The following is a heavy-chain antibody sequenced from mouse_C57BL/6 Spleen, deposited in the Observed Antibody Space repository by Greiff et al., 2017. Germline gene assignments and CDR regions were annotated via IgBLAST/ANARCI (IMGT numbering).Heavy chain of an antibody. V-gene: IGHV1-82*01. CDR2: IYPGDGDT. D-gene: IGHD2-4*01. Sequence: VQGVESGPELVKPGASVKISCKASGYAFSSSWMNWVKQRPGKGLEWIGRIYPGDGDTNYNGKFKGKATLTADKSSSTAYMQLSSLTSEDSAVYFCARSNYDYSAWFAYWGQGTLVTVSA. J-gene: IGHJ3*01. CDR1: GYAFSSSW. CDR3: ARSNYDYSAWFAY.